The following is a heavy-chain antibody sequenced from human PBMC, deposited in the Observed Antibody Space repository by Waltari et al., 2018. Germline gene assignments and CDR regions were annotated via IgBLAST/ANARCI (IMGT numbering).Heavy chain of an antibody. Sequence: EVQLVESGGGLVKPGGSLRLSCAASGFTFSTHGMNWGRQALGKGLEWVSSISSSSSYIYYADSVKGRFTISRDNAKNSLYLQMNSLRAEDTAVYYCARDQGAFDIWGQGTMVTVSS. CDR2: ISSSSSYI. CDR3: ARDQGAFDI. J-gene: IGHJ3*02. CDR1: GFTFSTHG. V-gene: IGHV3-21*01.